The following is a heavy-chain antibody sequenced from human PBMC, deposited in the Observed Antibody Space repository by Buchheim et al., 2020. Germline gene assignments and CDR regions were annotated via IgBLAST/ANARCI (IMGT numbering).Heavy chain of an antibody. CDR1: GVSSNMCVYS. V-gene: IGHV4-30-2*01. CDR2: IYHSVNT. Sequence: QLQLHESGSGLVKPSQTLSLTCAVSGVSSNMCVYSWSWIRQPPGKGLEWIGYIYHSVNTYYNPSLKSRVTISIDRSKNQFSLKLSSVTAADTAVYYCARGGDSSGRPIDYWGQGTL. D-gene: IGHD3-22*01. J-gene: IGHJ4*02. CDR3: ARGGDSSGRPIDY.